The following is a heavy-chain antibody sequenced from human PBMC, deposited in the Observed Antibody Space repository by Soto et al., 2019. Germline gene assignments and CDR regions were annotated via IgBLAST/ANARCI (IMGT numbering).Heavy chain of an antibody. CDR2: IYYSGST. Sequence: QLQLQESGPGLVKPSETLSLTCTVSGGSISSSSYYWGWIRQPPGKGLEWIGSIYYSGSTYYNPSLKSRITISVDTSKNQFSLKLSSVTAADTAVYYCARRDSSPRYRYWGQGTLVTVSS. J-gene: IGHJ4*02. CDR3: ARRDSSPRYRY. V-gene: IGHV4-39*01. D-gene: IGHD3-16*02. CDR1: GGSISSSSYY.